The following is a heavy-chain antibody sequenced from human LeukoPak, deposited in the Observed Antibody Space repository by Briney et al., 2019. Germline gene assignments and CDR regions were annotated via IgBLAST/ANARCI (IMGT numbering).Heavy chain of an antibody. D-gene: IGHD3-22*01. CDR2: ISYDGSNK. Sequence: PGRSLRLSCAASGFTFSSYAMHWVCQAPGKGLEWVAVISYDGSNKYYADSVKGRFTISRDNSKNTLYLQMNSLRAEDTAVYYCARRNYYDSSGLFDYWGQGTLVTVSS. V-gene: IGHV3-30*04. CDR3: ARRNYYDSSGLFDY. CDR1: GFTFSSYA. J-gene: IGHJ4*02.